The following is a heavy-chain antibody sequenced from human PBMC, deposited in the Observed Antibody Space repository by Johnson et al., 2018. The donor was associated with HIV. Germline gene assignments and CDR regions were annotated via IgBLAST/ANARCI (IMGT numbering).Heavy chain of an antibody. J-gene: IGHJ3*02. CDR2: TRYDGSNK. V-gene: IGHV3-30*02. CDR3: AKDRTGFDAFDI. Sequence: QVQLVESGGGLVQPGGSLRLSCAASGFTFSSYGMHWVRQAPGRGLEWVAFTRYDGSNKYYAASVKGRFTISRDNSKNTLYLQMNSLRAEDTAVYYCAKDRTGFDAFDIWGQGTMVTVSS. CDR1: GFTFSSYG. D-gene: IGHD1-1*01.